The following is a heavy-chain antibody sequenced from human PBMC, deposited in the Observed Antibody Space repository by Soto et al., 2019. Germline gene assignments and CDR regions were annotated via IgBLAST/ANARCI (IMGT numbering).Heavy chain of an antibody. D-gene: IGHD1-26*01. CDR2: ITSKSTTI. CDR1: GFTFTSYS. CDR3: AREVGACSDSSCYPGPYDS. V-gene: IGHV3-48*02. J-gene: IGHJ5*02. Sequence: QPGGSLRLSCAASGFTFTSYSMNWVRQAPGQGLEWVSYITSKSTTIKYADSVKGRFTVSRDNAKNSLYLQLNSLRDEDTAVYYCAREVGACSDSSCYPGPYDSWGQGTLVTVSS.